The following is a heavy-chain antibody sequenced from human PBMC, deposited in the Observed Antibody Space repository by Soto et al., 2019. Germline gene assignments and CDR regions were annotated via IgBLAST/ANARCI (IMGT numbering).Heavy chain of an antibody. CDR2: ISYAGSNK. Sequence: QVQLVESGGGVVQPGRSLRLSCAASGSTFSSYGMHWVRQAPGKGLEWVAAISYAGSNKNYADSVKGRFTISRDNSKNTLYLQMDSLRDDDTAVYYCAKDTYYHDSSGYYVFDYWGQGTLVTVSS. V-gene: IGHV3-30*18. J-gene: IGHJ4*02. CDR1: GSTFSSYG. CDR3: AKDTYYHDSSGYYVFDY. D-gene: IGHD3-22*01.